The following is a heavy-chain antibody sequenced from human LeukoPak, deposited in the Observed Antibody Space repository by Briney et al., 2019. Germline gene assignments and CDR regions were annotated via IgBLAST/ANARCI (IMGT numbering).Heavy chain of an antibody. CDR2: ISYDGNNK. D-gene: IGHD1-26*01. CDR1: GYTFTHYG. J-gene: IGHJ4*02. CDR3: ARAFVPTVGAYDY. V-gene: IGHV3-30*03. Sequence: GGSLRLSCVISGYTFTHYGFHWVRQAPGKALEWVAFISYDGNNKYEDSVKGRFTISRDNSKSTLHLQMNGLRAEDTALYYCARAFVPTVGAYDYWGQGTLVTVSS.